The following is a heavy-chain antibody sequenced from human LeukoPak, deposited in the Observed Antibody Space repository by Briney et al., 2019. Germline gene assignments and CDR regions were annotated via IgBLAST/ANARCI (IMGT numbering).Heavy chain of an antibody. CDR3: ARDQKVGATPYFGMDV. Sequence: VKVSCKASGGAFSSYAINWVRQAPGQGLEWMGRIIPMFGTVNYEQKFQGRVTIIADKFTSTAYMELSSLRFEDTAMYYCARDQKVGATPYFGMDVWGQGTTVTVSS. CDR1: GGAFSSYA. V-gene: IGHV1-69*06. CDR2: IIPMFGTV. J-gene: IGHJ6*02. D-gene: IGHD1-26*01.